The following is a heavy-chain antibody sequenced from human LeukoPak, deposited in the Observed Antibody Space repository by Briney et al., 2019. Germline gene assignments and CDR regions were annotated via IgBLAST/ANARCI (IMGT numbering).Heavy chain of an antibody. CDR2: IYYSGST. Sequence: PSEALSLTCTVSGGSISSSSYYWGWIRQPPGKGLEWIGSIYYSGSTYYNPSLKRRVTISVDTYKHQFSLKLSSVTAADTAVYYCARVTAYDGSGYYKYYFDYWGQGTLVTVSS. CDR3: ARVTAYDGSGYYKYYFDY. V-gene: IGHV4-39*01. J-gene: IGHJ4*02. D-gene: IGHD3-22*01. CDR1: GGSISSSSYY.